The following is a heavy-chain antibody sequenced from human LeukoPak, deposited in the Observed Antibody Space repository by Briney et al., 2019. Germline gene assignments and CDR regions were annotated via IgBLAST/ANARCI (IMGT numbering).Heavy chain of an antibody. CDR3: ARVDCDFWRRYPYCFDY. Sequence: SETLSLTCTVSGGSISGHYWSWMRQPPGEGGEGLGYIYYRGCTNYNRSLKSRVTISVDTSKNQFSLMMSSVTAADTAVYYCARVDCDFWRRYPYCFDYWGQGTMVTVSS. CDR2: IYYRGCT. D-gene: IGHD3-3*01. J-gene: IGHJ4*02. CDR1: GGSISGHY. V-gene: IGHV4-59*11.